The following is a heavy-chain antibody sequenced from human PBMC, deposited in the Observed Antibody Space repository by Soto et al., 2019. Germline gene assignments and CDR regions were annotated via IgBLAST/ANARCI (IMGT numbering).Heavy chain of an antibody. CDR1: GFTFSSYW. CDR2: INSDGSST. D-gene: IGHD3-9*01. V-gene: IGHV3-74*01. J-gene: IGHJ6*02. CDR3: ASPARVGRLRYFDWLYNSYYYYGMDV. Sequence: EVQLVESGGGLVQPGGSLRLSCAASGFTFSSYWMHWVRQAPGKGLVWVSRINSDGSSTSYADSVKGRFTISRDNAKNTLYLQMNSMRAEDTAVYYCASPARVGRLRYFDWLYNSYYYYGMDVWGQGTTVTVSS.